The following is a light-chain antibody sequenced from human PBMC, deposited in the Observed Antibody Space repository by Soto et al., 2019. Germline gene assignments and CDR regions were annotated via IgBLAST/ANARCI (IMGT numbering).Light chain of an antibody. J-gene: IGLJ1*01. CDR3: RSYAGSSTPLI. CDR2: EVS. Sequence: SVLTQPAYVSVSPGQSITISCTGTSSDVGSYNLVSWYQQHPGKAPKLMIYEVSKRPSGVSNRFSGSKSGNTASPTISGLQAEDEADYYCRSYAGSSTPLIFGTGTKVTVL. V-gene: IGLV2-23*02. CDR1: SSDVGSYNL.